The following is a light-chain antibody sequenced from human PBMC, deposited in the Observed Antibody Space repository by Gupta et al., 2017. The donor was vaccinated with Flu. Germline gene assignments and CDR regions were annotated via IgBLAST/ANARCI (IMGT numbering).Light chain of an antibody. CDR1: ALVTQY. CDR2: KDT. CDR3: QSADPSGDDEV. J-gene: IGLJ2*01. V-gene: IGLV3-25*02. Sequence: SPALTQPLSVSVSPGQTAMITCSGEALVTQYAYWYQKKPNEAPVLVLYKDTERPPGIPERFSGSRFGTTATLIISGAQAEDEADYFCQSADPSGDDEVFGGGTKLTVL.